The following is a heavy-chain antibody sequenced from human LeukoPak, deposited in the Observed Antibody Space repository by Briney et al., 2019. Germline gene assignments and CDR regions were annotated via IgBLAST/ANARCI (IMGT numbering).Heavy chain of an antibody. D-gene: IGHD5-24*01. J-gene: IGHJ6*02. V-gene: IGHV4-30-2*01. CDR2: IYHSGST. Sequence: SETLSLTCAVSGGSISSGGYSWSWIRQPPGKGLEWIGYIYHSGSTYYNPSLKSRVTISVDRSKNQFSLKLSSVTAADTAVYYCARTMSYYYGMDVWGQGTTVTVSS. CDR3: ARTMSYYYGMDV. CDR1: GGSISSGGYS.